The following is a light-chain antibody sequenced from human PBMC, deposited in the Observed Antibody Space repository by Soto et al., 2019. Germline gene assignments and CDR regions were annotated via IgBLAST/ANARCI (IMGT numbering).Light chain of an antibody. CDR3: CSYAGSYSHYV. CDR2: DVS. Sequence: SQPPSVSGSPGQSVTMSCTGTSSDVGGYNFVSGYQHHPGKAPKLMIYDVSRRPSGVPDRFSGSKSGNTASLTISGLQAEDEADYYCCSYAGSYSHYVFGTGTKVTVL. J-gene: IGLJ1*01. V-gene: IGLV2-11*01. CDR1: SSDVGGYNF.